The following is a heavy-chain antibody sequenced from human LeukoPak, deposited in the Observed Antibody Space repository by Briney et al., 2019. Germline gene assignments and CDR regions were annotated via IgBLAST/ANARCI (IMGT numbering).Heavy chain of an antibody. J-gene: IGHJ4*02. CDR1: GFTFNNYA. CDR2: ISGSGGST. Sequence: PGGSLRLSCAASGFTFNNYAMSWVRQAPGKGLEWGSAISGSGGSTYYADPLKGRFTIYRDNSKNTLYLQMNSLRAEDTALYYCAKDGIGGIYYDSSGYFDYWGQGTLVTVSS. D-gene: IGHD3-22*01. V-gene: IGHV3-23*01. CDR3: AKDGIGGIYYDSSGYFDY.